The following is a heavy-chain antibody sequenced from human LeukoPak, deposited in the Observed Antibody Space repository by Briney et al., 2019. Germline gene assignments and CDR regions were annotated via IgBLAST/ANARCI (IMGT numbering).Heavy chain of an antibody. CDR3: ARSHYYDSSGPYGMDV. D-gene: IGHD3-22*01. V-gene: IGHV1-18*01. Sequence: GASVKVSCKASGYTFTSYDINWVRQAPGQGLEWMGWISVYNGITNYTQKLQGRVTMTTDTSTSTAYMELRSLRSDDTAVYYCARSHYYDSSGPYGMDVWGQGTTVTVSS. J-gene: IGHJ6*02. CDR1: GYTFTSYD. CDR2: ISVYNGIT.